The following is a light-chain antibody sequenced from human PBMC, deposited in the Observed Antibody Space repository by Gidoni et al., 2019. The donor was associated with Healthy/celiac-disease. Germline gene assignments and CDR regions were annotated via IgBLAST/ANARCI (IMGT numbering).Light chain of an antibody. J-gene: IGLJ2*01. Sequence: QSVLTPPPSVSGAPGQRVTISCTGSSSNIGAGYDVHWYQQLPGTAPKLLTYGNSNRPSGVPDRFSGSKSGTSASLAITGLQAEDEADYYCQSYDSSLSGYVVFGGGTKLTVL. CDR3: QSYDSSLSGYVV. CDR2: GNS. CDR1: SSNIGAGYD. V-gene: IGLV1-40*01.